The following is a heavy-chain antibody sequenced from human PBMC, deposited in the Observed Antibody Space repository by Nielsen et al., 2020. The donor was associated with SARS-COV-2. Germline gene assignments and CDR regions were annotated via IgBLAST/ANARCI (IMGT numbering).Heavy chain of an antibody. CDR1: GFTFSSYV. Sequence: GGSLRLSCAASGFTFSSYVMTWVRQAPGKGLEWVSGITGSGGRTHSADSVEGRFTISRDNSKNTLYLQMNSLRAEDTAVYYCAKAFRSSDWVRAATDFWGQGTLVTVSS. CDR3: AKAFRSSDWVRAATDF. CDR2: ITGSGGRT. V-gene: IGHV3-23*01. D-gene: IGHD6-25*01. J-gene: IGHJ4*02.